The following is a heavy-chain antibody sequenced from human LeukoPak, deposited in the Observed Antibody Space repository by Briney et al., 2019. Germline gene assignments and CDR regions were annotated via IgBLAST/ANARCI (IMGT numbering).Heavy chain of an antibody. CDR3: AKGTNYYDTSGYHHFDH. Sequence: GGSLRLSCAASGFTFSSYWMSWVCQAPGKGLEWVANIKQDGSQKYYVDSVKGRFTISRDNFKNTMYLQMNGLRAEDTAVYYCAKGTNYYDTSGYHHFDHWGQGTLVTVSS. D-gene: IGHD3-22*01. J-gene: IGHJ4*02. CDR2: IKQDGSQK. CDR1: GFTFSSYW. V-gene: IGHV3-7*03.